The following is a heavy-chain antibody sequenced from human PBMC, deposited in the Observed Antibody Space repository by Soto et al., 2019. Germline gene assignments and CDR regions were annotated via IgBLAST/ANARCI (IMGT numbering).Heavy chain of an antibody. CDR1: GGYVRSSSYY. CDR3: ARTTYYYDSTGSYYYYFMDV. J-gene: IGHJ6*02. Sequence: SETLSHTCAVSGGYVRSSSYYWTWVRQPPGKGLEWIGYVDYSGSPNYNPSLKSRVTISVDTSKSQFPLKLSSVTAADTAVYYCARTTYYYDSTGSYYYYFMDVWGQGTTVTVSS. V-gene: IGHV4-61*01. D-gene: IGHD3-22*01. CDR2: VDYSGSP.